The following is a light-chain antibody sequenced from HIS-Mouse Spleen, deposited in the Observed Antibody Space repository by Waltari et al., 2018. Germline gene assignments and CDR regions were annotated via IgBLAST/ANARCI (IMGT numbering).Light chain of an antibody. CDR2: RNN. CDR3: AAWDDSLSGV. CDR1: SSTLGSNY. Sequence: QSVLTQPPSASGTPGQRLTIPCSARSSTLGSNYVYWYQQLPGTAPKLLIYRNNQRPSGVPDRFSGSKSGTSASLAISGLRSEDEADYYCAAWDDSLSGVFGGGTKLTVL. V-gene: IGLV1-47*01. J-gene: IGLJ2*01.